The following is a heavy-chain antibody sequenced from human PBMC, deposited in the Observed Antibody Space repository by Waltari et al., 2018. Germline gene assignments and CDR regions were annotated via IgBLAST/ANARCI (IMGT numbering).Heavy chain of an antibody. J-gene: IGHJ4*02. CDR2: ISWNSGSI. CDR3: ARSRACDY. Sequence: EVQLVESGGGLVQPGRSLRLSCAASGFTFDDYAMHWVRQAPGKGLEWVSGISWNSGSIGYADSLKGRLAISRDNAKNSVYLQMNSLRAEDTAVYFCARSRACDYWGQGTLVTVSS. CDR1: GFTFDDYA. V-gene: IGHV3-9*01. D-gene: IGHD2-2*01.